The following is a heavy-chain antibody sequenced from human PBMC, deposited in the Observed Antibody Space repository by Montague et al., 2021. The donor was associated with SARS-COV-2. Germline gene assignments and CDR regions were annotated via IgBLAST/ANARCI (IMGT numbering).Heavy chain of an antibody. J-gene: IGHJ4*02. CDR1: GFTFSSYG. Sequence: SLRLSCAASGFTFSSYGMHWVRQAPGKGLEWVAVIWYDGSNKYYADSVKGRFTISRDNSKNTLYLQMNSLSAEDTAVYYCAREGVVGVATGIDYWGQGTLVTVSS. D-gene: IGHD5-12*01. CDR2: IWYDGSNK. V-gene: IGHV3-33*01. CDR3: AREGVVGVATGIDY.